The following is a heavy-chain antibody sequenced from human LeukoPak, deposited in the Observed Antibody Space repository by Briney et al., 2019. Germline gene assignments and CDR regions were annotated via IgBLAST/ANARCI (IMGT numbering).Heavy chain of an antibody. CDR1: GFTFTHYW. Sequence: QPGGSLRLSCAASGFTFTHYWMHWVRQAPGKGLVWVSHINSVGSNSTYADSVQGRFTISRDNAKNTLYLQMNSLRAEDTAVYYCARAHGLAVVVPTDWGQGTLVTVSS. D-gene: IGHD2-2*01. V-gene: IGHV3-74*01. CDR3: ARAHGLAVVVPTD. J-gene: IGHJ4*02. CDR2: INSVGSNS.